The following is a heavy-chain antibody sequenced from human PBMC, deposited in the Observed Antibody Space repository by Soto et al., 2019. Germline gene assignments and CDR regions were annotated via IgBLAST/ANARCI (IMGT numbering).Heavy chain of an antibody. J-gene: IGHJ4*02. CDR1: GFTFSNAW. Sequence: EVQLVESGGGLVKPGGSLRLSCAASGFTFSNAWMSWVRQAPGKGLEWVGHIKSKTDGGTTDYAAPVKGRFTISRDDSKNTLSLQMNSLNTEDAAVYWCTTDLGSGWYWAWGQGTLVTVSS. CDR2: IKSKTDGGTT. D-gene: IGHD6-19*01. V-gene: IGHV3-15*01. CDR3: TTDLGSGWYWA.